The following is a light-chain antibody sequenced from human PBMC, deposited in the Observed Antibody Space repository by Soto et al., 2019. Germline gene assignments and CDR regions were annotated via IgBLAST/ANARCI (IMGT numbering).Light chain of an antibody. CDR2: LNSDGSH. Sequence: QLVLTQSPSASASMGDSVKLTCTLGSGHSSYAIAWHQQQPEKGPRYLIKLNSDGSHSKGDGIPDRFSGSSSGAERYLTISSLQSEDQADYYCQTWGTGIVVFGGGTKLTV. CDR3: QTWGTGIVV. J-gene: IGLJ2*01. V-gene: IGLV4-69*01. CDR1: SGHSSYA.